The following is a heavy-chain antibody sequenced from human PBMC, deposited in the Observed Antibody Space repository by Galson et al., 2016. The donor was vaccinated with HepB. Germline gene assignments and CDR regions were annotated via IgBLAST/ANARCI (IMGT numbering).Heavy chain of an antibody. Sequence: SETLSLTCTVSGGSVSGDSVSSSYYWGWIRQPPGRGLEWIGSIFYSGNTYYNPSLKSRVTVSMDAPKNQFSLKMRFVTAADTAVYYCFRSPLTAPTFDYWGQGTLVTVSS. CDR3: FRSPLTAPTFDY. D-gene: IGHD3-9*01. J-gene: IGHJ4*02. V-gene: IGHV4-39*01. CDR1: GGSVSGDSVSSSYY. CDR2: IFYSGNT.